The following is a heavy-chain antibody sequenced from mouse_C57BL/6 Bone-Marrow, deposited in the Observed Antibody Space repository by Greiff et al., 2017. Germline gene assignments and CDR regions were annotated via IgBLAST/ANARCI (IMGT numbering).Heavy chain of an antibody. V-gene: IGHV1-53*01. J-gene: IGHJ2*01. D-gene: IGHD1-1*02. CDR3: ASYDGYYVDY. CDR2: INPGNGGT. CDR1: GYTFTSYW. Sequence: VQLQQPGTELVKPGASVKLSCTASGYTFTSYWMHWVKQRPGQGLEWIGNINPGNGGTNYNENFKSKATLTVDKSSSTAYMRLSSLTSEDSAVYYCASYDGYYVDYWGQGTTLTVSS.